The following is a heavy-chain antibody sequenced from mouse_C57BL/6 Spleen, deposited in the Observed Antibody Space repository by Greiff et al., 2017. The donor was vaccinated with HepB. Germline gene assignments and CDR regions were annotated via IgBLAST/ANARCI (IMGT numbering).Heavy chain of an antibody. CDR1: GFTFSDYG. V-gene: IGHV5-17*01. Sequence: EVMLVESGGGLVKPGGSLKLSCAASGFTFSDYGMHWVRQAPEKGLEWVAYISSGSSTIYYADTVKGRFTISRDNAKNTLFLQMTSLRSEDTAMYDCARREDGYYEAMDYWGQGTSVTVSS. CDR3: ARREDGYYEAMDY. D-gene: IGHD2-3*01. J-gene: IGHJ4*01. CDR2: ISSGSSTI.